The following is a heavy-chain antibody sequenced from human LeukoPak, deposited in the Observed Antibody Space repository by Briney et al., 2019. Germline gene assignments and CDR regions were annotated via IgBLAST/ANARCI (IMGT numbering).Heavy chain of an antibody. J-gene: IGHJ4*02. CDR3: AKSRTGWYLFDY. D-gene: IGHD6-19*01. Sequence: GPLRLSCAASGFTFSTYAMSCVSQPPPKRLQWVSAINAGGGSSYYADSVKGRFTISRDNSKNTLYLQMNSLRAEDTAIYYCAKSRTGWYLFDYWGQGTLVTVSS. CDR2: INAGGGSS. CDR1: GFTFSTYA. V-gene: IGHV3-23*01.